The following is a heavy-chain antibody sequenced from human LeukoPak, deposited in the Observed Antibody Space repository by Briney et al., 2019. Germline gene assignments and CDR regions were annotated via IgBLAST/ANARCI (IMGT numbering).Heavy chain of an antibody. V-gene: IGHV6-1*01. J-gene: IGHJ4*02. CDR2: TYYRSKWYN. CDR1: GDSVSSNSAA. Sequence: SQTLSLTCAISGDSVSSNSAAWNWIRQSPSRGLEWLGRTYYRSKWYNDYAVSVKSRITINPDTSRNQFSLQLNSVTPEDTAVYYCARDGSISSSPRYYFDYWGQGTLVTVSS. CDR3: ARDGSISSSPRYYFDY. D-gene: IGHD6-13*01.